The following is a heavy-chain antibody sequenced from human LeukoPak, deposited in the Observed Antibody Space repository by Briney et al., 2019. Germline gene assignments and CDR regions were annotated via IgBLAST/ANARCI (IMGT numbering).Heavy chain of an antibody. V-gene: IGHV3-30*02. J-gene: IGHJ3*02. Sequence: GGSLRLSCAASGFTFSSYGMHWVRQAPGKGLGWVAFIRYDGSNKYYADSVKGRFTLSRDNSKNTLYLQMNSLRAEDTAVYYCAKAEGTGYCSSTSCYRGSSAFDIWGQGTMVTVSS. CDR1: GFTFSSYG. CDR2: IRYDGSNK. CDR3: AKAEGTGYCSSTSCYRGSSAFDI. D-gene: IGHD2-2*02.